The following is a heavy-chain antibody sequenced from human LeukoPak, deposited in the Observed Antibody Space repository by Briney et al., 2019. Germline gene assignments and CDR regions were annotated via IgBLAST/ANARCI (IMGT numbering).Heavy chain of an antibody. CDR1: GYTSTSYD. Sequence: ASVKVSCKASGYTSTSYDINWVRQATGQGLEWMGWMNPNSGNTGYAQKFQGRVTITRNTSISTAYMELSSLRSEDTAVYYCARRKRYCTNGVCPPYYFDYWGQGTLVTVSS. CDR3: ARRKRYCTNGVCPPYYFDY. D-gene: IGHD2-8*01. V-gene: IGHV1-8*03. CDR2: MNPNSGNT. J-gene: IGHJ4*02.